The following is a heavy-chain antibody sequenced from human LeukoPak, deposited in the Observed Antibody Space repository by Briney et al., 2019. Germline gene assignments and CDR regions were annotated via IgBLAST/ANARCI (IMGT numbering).Heavy chain of an antibody. Sequence: PGGSLRLSCAASGFTLSSDSMTWVRQAPGKGLEWVSTISGSGVSTFYADSVKGRFTISRDNSKNTLYLHMNSLSAEDTAVYYCAKDSFSSRWGQGTLVTVSS. CDR3: AKDSFSSR. J-gene: IGHJ4*02. V-gene: IGHV3-23*01. CDR1: GFTLSSDS. CDR2: ISGSGVST. D-gene: IGHD2-2*01.